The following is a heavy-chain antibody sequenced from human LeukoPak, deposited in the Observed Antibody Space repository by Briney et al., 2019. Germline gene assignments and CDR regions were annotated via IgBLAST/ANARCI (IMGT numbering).Heavy chain of an antibody. Sequence: SETLSLTCTVSGGSISSYYWSWIRQPPGKGLEWIGYIYYSGSTNYNPSLKSRVTISVDTSKNQFSLKLSSVTAADTAVYYCAREDHYYDSSGYSVDWGQGTLVTVSS. V-gene: IGHV4-59*01. CDR3: AREDHYYDSSGYSVD. J-gene: IGHJ4*02. CDR2: IYYSGST. CDR1: GGSISSYY. D-gene: IGHD3-22*01.